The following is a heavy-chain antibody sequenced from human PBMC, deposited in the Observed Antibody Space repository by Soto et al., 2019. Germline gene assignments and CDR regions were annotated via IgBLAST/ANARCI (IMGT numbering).Heavy chain of an antibody. V-gene: IGHV3-11*01. CDR1: GLTFSDHY. J-gene: IGHJ6*02. Sequence: PGGSLRLSCAASGLTFSDHYMTWIRQAPGKGLEWISYISSSAGTIYYADSVKGRCTISRDNAKNSLYLQMTNLRAEDTAVYYCARAPYFGSGTYYYYALDVWGQGTTVTVSS. CDR2: ISSSAGTI. CDR3: ARAPYFGSGTYYYYALDV. D-gene: IGHD3-10*01.